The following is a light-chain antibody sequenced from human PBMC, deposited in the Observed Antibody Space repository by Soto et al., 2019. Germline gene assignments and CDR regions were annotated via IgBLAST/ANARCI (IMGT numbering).Light chain of an antibody. CDR2: DAS. Sequence: EIGVTQSPATRPLSPGERANLSCRASQSVSSYLAWYQQKPGQAPRLLIYDASNRANGIPARFSGSGSGTDFTLTISSLEPEDFAVYYCQQRSNWLITFGQGTRLEI. CDR3: QQRSNWLIT. CDR1: QSVSSY. J-gene: IGKJ5*01. V-gene: IGKV3-11*01.